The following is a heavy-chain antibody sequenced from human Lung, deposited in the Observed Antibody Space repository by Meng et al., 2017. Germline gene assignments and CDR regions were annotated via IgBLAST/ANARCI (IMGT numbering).Heavy chain of an antibody. CDR3: ARGPTTMAHDFDY. CDR1: GGSFSDYY. Sequence: QVQLQQWGQGRLKPSETLSLTCVVSGGSFSDYYWSWIRQPPGKGLEWIGEINHSGSTNYNPSLESRATISVDTSQNNLSLKLSSVTAADSAVYYCARGPTTMAHDFDYWGQGTLVTVSS. J-gene: IGHJ4*02. V-gene: IGHV4-34*01. CDR2: INHSGST. D-gene: IGHD4-11*01.